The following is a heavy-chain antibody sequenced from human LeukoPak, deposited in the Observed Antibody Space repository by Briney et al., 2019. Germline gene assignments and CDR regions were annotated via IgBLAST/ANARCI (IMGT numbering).Heavy chain of an antibody. CDR3: ARLRDNWNHFDY. V-gene: IGHV4-34*01. J-gene: IGHJ4*02. CDR1: VGSLCVYY. CDR2: ITHSGDT. D-gene: IGHD1-20*01. Sequence: PESLSLTCAVYVGSLCVYYWSWIRPPPGKRLEWSGEITHSGDTNYNPSLKSRVNISVDTSKNQFSRKLSSVTAADTAVYYCARLRDNWNHFDYWGQGTLVTVSS.